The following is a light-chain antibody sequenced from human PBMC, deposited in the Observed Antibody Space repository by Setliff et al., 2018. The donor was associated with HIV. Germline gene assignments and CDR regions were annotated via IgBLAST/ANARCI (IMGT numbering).Light chain of an antibody. V-gene: IGLV6-57*01. J-gene: IGLJ2*01. CDR3: QSYDSNNHVI. CDR1: SGSIASNY. CDR2: EDN. Sequence: NFMLTQPHSVSESPGKTVTISCTRSSGSIASNYVQWYQQRPGSSPTTVMYEDNQRPSGVPDRFSASIDSSSNSASLTISRLKTEDEADYYCQSYDSNNHVIFGGGTKVTVL.